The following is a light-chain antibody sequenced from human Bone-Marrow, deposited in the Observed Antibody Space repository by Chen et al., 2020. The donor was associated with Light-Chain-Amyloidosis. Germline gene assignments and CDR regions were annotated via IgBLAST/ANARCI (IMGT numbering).Light chain of an antibody. J-gene: IGLJ2*01. CDR3: GSYAGSNTVV. CDR1: SSDVGKYNL. Sequence: QSALTQPSSVSGSPGQSITISCPGSSSDVGKYNLVAWYQQHPGKAPKLMIFEVNKRPSGVSNRFSGSKSGNPASLTISGLLAEDEADYHCGSYAGSNTVVFGGGTKLTVL. CDR2: EVN. V-gene: IGLV2-23*02.